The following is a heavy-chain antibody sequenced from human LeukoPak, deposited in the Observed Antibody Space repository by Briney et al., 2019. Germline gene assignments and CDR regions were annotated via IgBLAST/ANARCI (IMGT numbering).Heavy chain of an antibody. Sequence: SETLSLTCSVSGGSISGYYWTWVRQPPGKGLEWIGQIHYSGRADYSPSLKSRITMSVDTSRNQISLKLSSVTAADTAIYYCVRFGVNYDMDVWGQGTTVTVSS. CDR2: IHYSGRA. CDR3: VRFGVNYDMDV. D-gene: IGHD3-16*01. V-gene: IGHV4-59*01. CDR1: GGSISGYY. J-gene: IGHJ6*02.